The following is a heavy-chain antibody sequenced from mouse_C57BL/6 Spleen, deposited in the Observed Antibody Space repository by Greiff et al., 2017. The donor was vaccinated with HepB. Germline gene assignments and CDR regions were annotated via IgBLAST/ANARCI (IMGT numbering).Heavy chain of an antibody. D-gene: IGHD4-1*01. Sequence: EVKLVESGGDLVKPGGSLKLSCAASGFTFSSYGMSWVRQTPDKRLEWVATISSGGSYTYYPDSVKGRFTISRDNAKNTLYLQMSSLKSEDTAMYYCARHWDPMDYWGQGTSVTVSS. CDR2: ISSGGSYT. CDR3: ARHWDPMDY. V-gene: IGHV5-6*01. CDR1: GFTFSSYG. J-gene: IGHJ4*01.